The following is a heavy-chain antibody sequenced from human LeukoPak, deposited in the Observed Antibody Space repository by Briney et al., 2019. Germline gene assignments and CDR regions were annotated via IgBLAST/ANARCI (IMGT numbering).Heavy chain of an antibody. Sequence: GGSLRLSCAASGFTFDDYAMHWVRQAPAKGLEWVSLISGDGNSTYYAGSVKGRFTISRDNSKNSLYLQMNSLRTEDTAFYYCATNFGAYYYDTSGYYGFWGQGTLVTVSS. CDR2: ISGDGNST. CDR1: GFTFDDYA. CDR3: ATNFGAYYYDTSGYYGF. D-gene: IGHD3-22*01. J-gene: IGHJ4*02. V-gene: IGHV3-43*02.